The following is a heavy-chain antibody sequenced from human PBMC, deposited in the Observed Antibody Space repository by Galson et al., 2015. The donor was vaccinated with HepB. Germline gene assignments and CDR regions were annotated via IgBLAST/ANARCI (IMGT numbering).Heavy chain of an antibody. CDR2: ISANNGEA. J-gene: IGHJ4*02. Sequence: SVKVSCKASGYTFTDYGITWVRQAPGQGLEWMGWISANNGEATYAQNLQGRLAMTTDTSTSTGYMELRRLRSDDTAFYYCAIQAGPFDYWGQGTLVIVSS. CDR3: AIQAGPFDY. V-gene: IGHV1-18*01. CDR1: GYTFTDYG. D-gene: IGHD1-1*01.